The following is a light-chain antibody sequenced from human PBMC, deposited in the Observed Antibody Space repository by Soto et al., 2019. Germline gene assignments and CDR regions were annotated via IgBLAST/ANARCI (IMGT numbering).Light chain of an antibody. Sequence: LTQSPGTLSLSPGERATLSCRASQSVSNDYVAWVQQKPGQAPRLLIYDASNRATGIPARFGGSGSGTDFTLTISSLEPEDFAVYYCQQRSSWPITFGQGTRLEIK. CDR2: DAS. V-gene: IGKV3-11*01. J-gene: IGKJ5*01. CDR1: QSVSND. CDR3: QQRSSWPIT.